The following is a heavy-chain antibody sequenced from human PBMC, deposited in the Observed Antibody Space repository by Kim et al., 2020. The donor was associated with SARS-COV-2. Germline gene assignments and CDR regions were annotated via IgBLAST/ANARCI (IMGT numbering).Heavy chain of an antibody. CDR1: GYTFTGYY. CDR3: ARESQDYGDCHFDY. CDR2: INPNSGGT. V-gene: IGHV1-2*06. Sequence: ASVKVSCKASGYTFTGYYMHWVRQAPGQGLEWMGRINPNSGGTNYAQKFQGRVTMTRDTSISTAYMELSRLRSDDTAVYYCARESQDYGDCHFDYWGQGTLVTVSS. J-gene: IGHJ4*02. D-gene: IGHD4-17*01.